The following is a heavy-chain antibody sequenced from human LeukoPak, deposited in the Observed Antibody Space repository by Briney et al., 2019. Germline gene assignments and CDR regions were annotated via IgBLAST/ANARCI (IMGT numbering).Heavy chain of an antibody. D-gene: IGHD1-26*01. J-gene: IGHJ4*02. CDR2: ISNDGYNK. Sequence: GGSLRLSCAASGFTFRNYAMHWVRQAPGKGLEWVALISNDGYNKYYADSVKGRFSISRDNSKNTLYVQLNSLRTKDTAVYFCARDPRGTRSDYFDYWGQGTLVTVSS. V-gene: IGHV3-30*04. CDR1: GFTFRNYA. CDR3: ARDPRGTRSDYFDY.